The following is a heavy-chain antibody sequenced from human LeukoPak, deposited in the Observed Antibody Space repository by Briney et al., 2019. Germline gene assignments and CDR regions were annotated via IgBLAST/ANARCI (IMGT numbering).Heavy chain of an antibody. CDR2: LDNDGSHT. V-gene: IGHV3-74*01. CDR3: ARGHYGMDV. J-gene: IGHJ6*02. Sequence: GGSLRLSCAASGFTFSRYWMHWVRQAPGKGLVWVSRLDNDGSHTNYVDSVKGRFTISRDNAKNTLYLQMNSLRAEDTAVYYCARGHYGMDVWGQGTTVTVSS. CDR1: GFTFSRYW.